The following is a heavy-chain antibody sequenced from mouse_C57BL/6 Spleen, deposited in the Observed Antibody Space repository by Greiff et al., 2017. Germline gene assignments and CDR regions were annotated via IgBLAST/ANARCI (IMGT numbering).Heavy chain of an antibody. CDR3: ARDYYGSSYSYFDY. J-gene: IGHJ2*01. Sequence: QVQLQQSGAELARPGASVKMSCKASGYTFTSYTMHWVKQRPGQGLEWIGYINPSSGYTKYNQKFKDKATLTADKSSSTAYMQLSSLTSEDSAVXYCARDYYGSSYSYFDYWGQGTTLTVSS. V-gene: IGHV1-4*01. D-gene: IGHD1-1*01. CDR1: GYTFTSYT. CDR2: INPSSGYT.